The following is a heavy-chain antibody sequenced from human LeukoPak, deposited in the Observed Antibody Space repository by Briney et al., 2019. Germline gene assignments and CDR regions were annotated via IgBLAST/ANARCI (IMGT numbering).Heavy chain of an antibody. CDR3: ARGREGGDYGNWFDP. V-gene: IGHV1-8*01. J-gene: IGHJ5*02. Sequence: ASVKVSCKASGYSFTSYDINWVRQASGQGLEWMGWMNPNSGNTGYAQKFQGRVTMTRDTSTSTVYMELSSLRSEDTAVYYCARGREGGDYGNWFDPWGQGTLVTVSS. D-gene: IGHD4-17*01. CDR2: MNPNSGNT. CDR1: GYSFTSYD.